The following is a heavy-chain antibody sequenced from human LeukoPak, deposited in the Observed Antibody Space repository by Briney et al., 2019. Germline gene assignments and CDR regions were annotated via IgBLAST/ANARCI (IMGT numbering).Heavy chain of an antibody. CDR2: INHSGST. J-gene: IGHJ6*02. CDR1: GGSFSGYY. D-gene: IGHD1-14*01. Sequence: SETLSLTCAVYGGSFSGYYWSWIRQPPGKGLEWIGEINHSGSTNYNPSLKSRVTISVDTSKNQFSLKLSSVTAADTAVYYCARDNYDYYYGMDVWGQGTTVTVSS. V-gene: IGHV4-34*01. CDR3: ARDNYDYYYGMDV.